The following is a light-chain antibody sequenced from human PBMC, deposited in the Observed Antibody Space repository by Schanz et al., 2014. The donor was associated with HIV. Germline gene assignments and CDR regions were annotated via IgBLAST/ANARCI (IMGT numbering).Light chain of an antibody. V-gene: IGKV3-20*01. CDR2: AAS. CDR1: QSISSSL. J-gene: IGKJ3*01. Sequence: IVLTQSPGTLSLSPGERGTLSCRASQSISSSLLAWYQKKPGQAPTLLIYAASRRASGIPDRFSGSGSGADFTLTISGLEPEDFAVYYCHHYGGSFGPGTTVDYK. CDR3: HHYGGS.